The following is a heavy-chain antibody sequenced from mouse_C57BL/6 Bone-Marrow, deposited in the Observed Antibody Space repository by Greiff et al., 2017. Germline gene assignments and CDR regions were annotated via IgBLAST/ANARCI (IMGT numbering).Heavy chain of an antibody. CDR1: GFNIKDDY. CDR2: IDPENGDT. J-gene: IGHJ1*03. V-gene: IGHV14-4*01. CDR3: TPFLGYFDV. Sequence: EVKLQQSGAELVRPGASVKLSCTASGFNIKDDYMHWVKQRPEQGLEWIGWIDPENGDTEYASKFQGKATITADTSSNTAYLQLSSLTSEDTAVYYCTPFLGYFDVWGTGTTVTVSS.